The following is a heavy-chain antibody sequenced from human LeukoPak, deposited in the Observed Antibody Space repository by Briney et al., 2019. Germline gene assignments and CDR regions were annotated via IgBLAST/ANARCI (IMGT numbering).Heavy chain of an antibody. CDR1: GLTFRSFS. D-gene: IGHD2-2*01. CDR3: ARSDVLPDS. J-gene: IGHJ4*02. Sequence: GGSLRLSCAASGLTFRSFSMNWVCQAPGKGLEWVSSISSSGSTYVYYADSVKGRFTISRDNSKNTLYLQMNSLRAEDTAVYYCARSDVLPDSWGQGTLVTVSS. CDR2: ISSSGSTYV. V-gene: IGHV3-21*01.